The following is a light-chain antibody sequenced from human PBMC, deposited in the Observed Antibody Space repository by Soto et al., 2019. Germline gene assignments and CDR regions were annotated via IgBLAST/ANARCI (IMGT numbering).Light chain of an antibody. J-gene: IGKJ1*01. CDR3: QQYNSYSTWT. V-gene: IGKV1-5*01. CDR1: QSISSW. CDR2: DAS. Sequence: DIQMTQSPSTLSASVGDRVTITCRASQSISSWLAWYQQKPGKAPKLLIYDASRLESGVPSRFSGSGSGTEFTLTISSLQPDDFATYYCQQYNSYSTWTFGQATMVEIK.